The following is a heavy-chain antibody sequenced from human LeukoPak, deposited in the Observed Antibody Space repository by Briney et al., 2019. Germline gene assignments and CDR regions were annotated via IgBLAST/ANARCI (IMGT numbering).Heavy chain of an antibody. D-gene: IGHD4-23*01. J-gene: IGHJ5*02. V-gene: IGHV4-34*01. CDR2: INHSGST. CDR1: GGSLSGYY. CDR3: ARETSGGNSP. Sequence: SQTLSLTCAVYGGSLSGYYWSWISQPPGKGLEWVGEINHSGSTNYNPSLKSRVTISVDTSKNQFSLKLSSVTAADTAVYYCARETSGGNSPWGQGTLVTVSS.